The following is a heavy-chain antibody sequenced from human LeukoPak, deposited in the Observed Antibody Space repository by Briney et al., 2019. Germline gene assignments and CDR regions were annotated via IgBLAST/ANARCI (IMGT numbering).Heavy chain of an antibody. CDR2: IYYSGST. CDR3: ARKYCSTTNCSPFDP. Sequence: SETLSLTCTVSGGSISSGGYYWSWIRQHPGKGLEWIGYIYYSGSTYYNPSLKSRVTISVDTSKNQFSLKLSSVTAADTAVYYCARKYCSTTNCSPFDPWGQGTLVTVSS. J-gene: IGHJ5*02. CDR1: GGSISSGGYY. D-gene: IGHD2-2*01. V-gene: IGHV4-31*03.